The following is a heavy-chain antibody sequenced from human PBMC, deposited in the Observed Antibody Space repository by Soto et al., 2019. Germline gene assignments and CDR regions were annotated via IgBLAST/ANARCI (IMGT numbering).Heavy chain of an antibody. D-gene: IGHD2-2*01. CDR3: ALQGDEYAASPYFYYDAMDV. Sequence: GGSLRLSCAASGFIFSSYALSWVRQAPGKGLEWVSGVSGSGGGTYYVDSVKGRFTISRDNSENTLYLEMNFLRVDDTARYYCALQGDEYAASPYFYYDAMDVWGQETPVTV. J-gene: IGHJ6*02. CDR2: VSGSGGGT. CDR1: GFIFSSYA. V-gene: IGHV3-23*01.